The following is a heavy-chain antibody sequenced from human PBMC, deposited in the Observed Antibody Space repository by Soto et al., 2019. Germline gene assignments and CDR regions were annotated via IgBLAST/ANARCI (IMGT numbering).Heavy chain of an antibody. J-gene: IGHJ4*02. Sequence: EVRLLESGGGLVQPGGSLRLSCAASGFTFSRYAMNWVRQAPGKGLEWVSAIRGSGSGTFYADSVKGRFTISRDNSKNTLYLHMNSLRAEDTAVYYCAKGAGYGDDWGQGTLVTVSS. CDR1: GFTFSRYA. V-gene: IGHV3-23*01. CDR3: AKGAGYGDD. D-gene: IGHD1-1*01. CDR2: IRGSGSGT.